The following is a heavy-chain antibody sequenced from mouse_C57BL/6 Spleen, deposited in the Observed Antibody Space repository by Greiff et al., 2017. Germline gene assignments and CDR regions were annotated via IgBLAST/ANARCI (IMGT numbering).Heavy chain of an antibody. Sequence: QVQLKQSGAELAKPGASVKLSCKASGYTFTSYWMHWVKQRPGQGLEWIGYINPSSGYTKYTQKFKNKATLTADKSSSTAYMQLSSLTYEDSAVYYCARATVVAGNYFDYWGQGTTLTVSA. CDR3: ARATVVAGNYFDY. CDR2: INPSSGYT. CDR1: GYTFTSYW. D-gene: IGHD1-1*01. V-gene: IGHV1-7*01. J-gene: IGHJ2*01.